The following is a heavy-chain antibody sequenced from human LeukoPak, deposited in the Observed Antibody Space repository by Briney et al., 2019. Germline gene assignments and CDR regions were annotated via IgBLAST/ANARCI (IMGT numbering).Heavy chain of an antibody. CDR3: ATSLSNWGVFQH. V-gene: IGHV1-69*05. Sequence: SVKVSCKASGGTFSSYAISWVRQAPGQGLEWMGGIIPIFGTANYAQKFQGRVTITTDESTSTAYMELSSLRSEDTAVYYCATSLSNWGVFQHWGQGTLVTVSS. CDR2: IIPIFGTA. CDR1: GGTFSSYA. D-gene: IGHD3-10*01. J-gene: IGHJ1*01.